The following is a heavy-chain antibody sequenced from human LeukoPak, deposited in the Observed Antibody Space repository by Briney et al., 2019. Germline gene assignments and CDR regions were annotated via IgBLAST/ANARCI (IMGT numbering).Heavy chain of an antibody. Sequence: SETLSLTCTVSGDSISSSDNYWSWIRQPAGKGLEWIGRTSPSGSTIYNPSLKSRVTLSVDTSKNQFSLKLSSVTAADTAVYYCARYCSSTSCYFFDSWGQGTLVTVSS. V-gene: IGHV4-61*02. J-gene: IGHJ4*02. CDR1: GDSISSSDNY. CDR2: TSPSGST. CDR3: ARYCSSTSCYFFDS. D-gene: IGHD2-2*01.